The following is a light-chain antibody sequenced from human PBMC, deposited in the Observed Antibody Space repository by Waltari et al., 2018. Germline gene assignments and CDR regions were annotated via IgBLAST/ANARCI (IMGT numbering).Light chain of an antibody. CDR1: SQYVGGYDY. V-gene: IGLV2-14*03. CDR3: SSYRSDNILV. CDR2: DVS. J-gene: IGLJ2*01. Sequence: QSALTQPASASGSPGQSTTISCAATSQYVGGYDYVSWYQQHPGKAPKLMIHDVSNRPSGVSNRFSGSKSGNTASLTISGLQAEDESAYYCSSYRSDNILVFGGGTKVTVL.